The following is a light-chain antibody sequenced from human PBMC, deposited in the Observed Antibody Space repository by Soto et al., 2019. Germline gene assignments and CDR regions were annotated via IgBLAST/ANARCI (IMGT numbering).Light chain of an antibody. CDR2: EVS. V-gene: IGLV2-14*01. Sequence: QSALTQPASVSGSPGQSITISCTGTSNDIGIYNFVSWYQQHPGKAPKLIIYEVSNRPSGVSNRFSGSKSGNTASLTVSGLQTEDEADYYCSSYTRSSTLVFGGGTKLTVL. CDR1: SNDIGIYNF. J-gene: IGLJ2*01. CDR3: SSYTRSSTLV.